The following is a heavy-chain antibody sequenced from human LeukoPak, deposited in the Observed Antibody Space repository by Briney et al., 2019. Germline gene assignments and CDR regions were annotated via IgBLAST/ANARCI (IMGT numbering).Heavy chain of an antibody. CDR1: GLAFSSYS. Sequence: GGSLRLSCAASGLAFSSYSMNWVRQAPGKGLEWVSHISSGSNYIYYSDSVKGRFTISRDNAKNSLFLQMNSLRAEDTAVYYCVREFGLGVILDWGQGALVTVSS. D-gene: IGHD3/OR15-3a*01. J-gene: IGHJ4*02. CDR3: VREFGLGVILD. CDR2: ISSGSNYI. V-gene: IGHV3-21*01.